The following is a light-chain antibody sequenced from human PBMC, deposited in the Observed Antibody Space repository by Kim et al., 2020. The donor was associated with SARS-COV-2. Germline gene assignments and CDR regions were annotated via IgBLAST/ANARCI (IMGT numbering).Light chain of an antibody. J-gene: IGKJ4*01. V-gene: IGKV3-11*01. Sequence: LSPGERATHSCRVSQSVGTFFAWYQQKPGQAPRLLIYDASNRATGTPARFSGSGSGTDFTLTISSLEPEDFALYYCEQRSSWPLTFGGGTKVDIK. CDR1: QSVGTF. CDR2: DAS. CDR3: EQRSSWPLT.